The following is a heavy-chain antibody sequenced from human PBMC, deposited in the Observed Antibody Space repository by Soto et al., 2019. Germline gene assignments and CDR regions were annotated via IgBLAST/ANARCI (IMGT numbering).Heavy chain of an antibody. CDR2: IYFDGNA. CDR3: AKGPWQPPHCFDP. CDR1: GASLSSGEHY. Sequence: PSETLSLTCSVSGASLSSGEHYWNWIRQPPGKGLEWIGYIYFDGNAYYHPSLKSRVAISMDMSKNQFSLRMTSVTAADTAVYYCAKGPWQPPHCFDPWGLGTLVTVSS. D-gene: IGHD6-13*01. V-gene: IGHV4-30-4*01. J-gene: IGHJ5*02.